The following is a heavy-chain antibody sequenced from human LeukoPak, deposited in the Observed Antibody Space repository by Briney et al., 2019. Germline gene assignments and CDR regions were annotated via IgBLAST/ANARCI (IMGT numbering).Heavy chain of an antibody. CDR1: GFTFSSYA. CDR2: ISHDGSNK. D-gene: IGHD3-9*01. V-gene: IGHV3-30*04. J-gene: IGHJ4*02. Sequence: GRSLRLSCAASGFTFSSYAMHWVRQAPGKGLEWGAVISHDGSNKYYADSVKGGFTISRDNSKNTLYLQMNSLRAEDTAVYYCARDYLTGYDYWGQGTLVTVSS. CDR3: ARDYLTGYDY.